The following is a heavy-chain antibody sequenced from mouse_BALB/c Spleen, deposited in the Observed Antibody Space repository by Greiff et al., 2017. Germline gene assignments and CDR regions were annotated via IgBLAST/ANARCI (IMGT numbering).Heavy chain of an antibody. CDR1: GFTFSSYT. CDR2: ISNGGGST. V-gene: IGHV5-12-2*01. D-gene: IGHD1-1*01. J-gene: IGHJ4*01. CDR3: ARHYYGSSFDY. Sequence: EVKVVESGGGLVQPGGSLKLSCAASGFTFSSYTMSWVRQTPEKRLEWVAYISNGGGSTYYPDTVKGRFTISRDNAKNTLYLQMSSLKSEDTAMYYCARHYYGSSFDYWGQGTSVTVSS.